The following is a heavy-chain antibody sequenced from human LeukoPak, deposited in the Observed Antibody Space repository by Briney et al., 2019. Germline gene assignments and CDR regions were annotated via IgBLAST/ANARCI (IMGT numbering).Heavy chain of an antibody. CDR2: IIPILGIA. V-gene: IGHV1-69*04. CDR1: GGTFSSYA. J-gene: IGHJ6*02. Sequence: SVKVSCKASGGTFSSYAISWVRQAPGQGLEWTGRIIPILGIANYAQKFQGRVTITADKSASTAYMELSSLRSEDTAVYYCARDRDTGYYYGMDVWGRGTTVTVSS. CDR3: ARDRDTGYYYGMDV. D-gene: IGHD5-18*01.